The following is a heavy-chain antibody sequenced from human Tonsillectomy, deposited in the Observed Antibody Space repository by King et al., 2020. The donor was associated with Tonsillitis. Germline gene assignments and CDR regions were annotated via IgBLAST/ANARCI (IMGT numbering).Heavy chain of an antibody. Sequence: VQLVESGGVVVQPGGSLRLSCAASGFTFDDYAMHWVRQAPGKGLEWVSLISWDGGSTYYADSVKGRFTISRDNSKNSLYLQMNSLRAEDTALYYCAKDSYSSSWFDYWGQGTLGTVSS. CDR2: ISWDGGST. D-gene: IGHD6-13*01. V-gene: IGHV3-43D*03. CDR3: AKDSYSSSWFDY. CDR1: GFTFDDYA. J-gene: IGHJ5*01.